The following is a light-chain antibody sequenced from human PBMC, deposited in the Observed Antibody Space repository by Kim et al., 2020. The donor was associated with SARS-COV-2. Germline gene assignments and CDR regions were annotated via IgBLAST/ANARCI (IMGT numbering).Light chain of an antibody. J-gene: IGKJ4*01. V-gene: IGKV1-27*01. CDR2: GAS. CDR3: QKYNSVPLT. Sequence: ASLGDRVTITCRASRAISNYLAWYRQKPGQPPELLIYGASTLQSGVPSRFSASGSGTDFTLTISHLQPEDVATYYCQKYNSVPLTFGGGTKVDIK. CDR1: RAISNY.